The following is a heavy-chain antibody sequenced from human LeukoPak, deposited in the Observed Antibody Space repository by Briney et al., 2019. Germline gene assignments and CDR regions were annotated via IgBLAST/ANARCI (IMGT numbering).Heavy chain of an antibody. CDR1: GGSFSGYY. CDR3: ARRILRFLGKSAFDI. Sequence: SETLSLTCAVYGGSFSGYYWSWIRQPPGKGLEWIGEINHSGSTNYNPSLKSRVTISVDTSKNQFSLKLSSVTAADTAVYYCARRILRFLGKSAFDIWGQGTMVTVSS. CDR2: INHSGST. V-gene: IGHV4-34*01. J-gene: IGHJ3*02. D-gene: IGHD3-3*01.